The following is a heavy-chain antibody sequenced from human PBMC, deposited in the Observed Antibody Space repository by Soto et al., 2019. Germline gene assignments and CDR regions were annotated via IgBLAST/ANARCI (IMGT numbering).Heavy chain of an antibody. Sequence: SETLSLTCTVSGGSISSGGYYWSWIRQHPGKGLEWIGYIYYSGSTYYNPSLKSRVTISLDTSKNQFSLSLSSVTAADTAVYFCAGTSTLGKDYGVEVWGQGTTV. CDR3: AGTSTLGKDYGVEV. J-gene: IGHJ6*02. CDR1: GGSISSGGYY. D-gene: IGHD2-2*01. CDR2: IYYSGST. V-gene: IGHV4-31*03.